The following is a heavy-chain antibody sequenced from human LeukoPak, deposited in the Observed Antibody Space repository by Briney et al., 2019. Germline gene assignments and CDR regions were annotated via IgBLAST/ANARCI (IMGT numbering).Heavy chain of an antibody. D-gene: IGHD1-26*01. Sequence: SVKVSCKASGFTFTSSAMQWVRQARGQRLGWIGWIVVGSGNTNYAQKFQERVTITRDMSTSTAYMELSSLRSEDTAVYYCAAPSGSPEAFDIWGQGTMVTVSS. CDR3: AAPSGSPEAFDI. CDR1: GFTFTSSA. CDR2: IVVGSGNT. J-gene: IGHJ3*02. V-gene: IGHV1-58*02.